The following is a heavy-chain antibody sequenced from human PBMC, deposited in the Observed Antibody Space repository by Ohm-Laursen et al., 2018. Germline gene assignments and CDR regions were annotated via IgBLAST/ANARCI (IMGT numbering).Heavy chain of an antibody. V-gene: IGHV4-59*13. CDR1: GGSISSYY. D-gene: IGHD3-9*01. J-gene: IGHJ6*02. CDR2: IYYSGST. Sequence: SDTLSLTCTVSGGSISSYYWSWIRQPPGKGLEWIGYIYYSGSTNYNPSLKSRVTISVDTSKNQFSLKLSSVTAADTAVYCCARGHVVGGRYFDWLGVTTEHYYGMDVWGQGTTVTVSS. CDR3: ARGHVVGGRYFDWLGVTTEHYYGMDV.